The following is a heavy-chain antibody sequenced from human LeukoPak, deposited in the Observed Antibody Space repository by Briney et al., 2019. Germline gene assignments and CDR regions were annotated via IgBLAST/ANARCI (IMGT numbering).Heavy chain of an antibody. CDR1: GFTFDDYA. V-gene: IGHV3-9*01. CDR2: ISWNSGSI. CDR3: AKGQTPYYYYGMDV. Sequence: PGGSLRLSCAASGFTFDDYAMPWVRQAPGKGLEWVSGISWNSGSIGYADSVKGRFTISRDNAKNSLYLQMNSLRAEDTALYYCAKGQTPYYYYGMDVWGQGTTVTVSS. J-gene: IGHJ6*02.